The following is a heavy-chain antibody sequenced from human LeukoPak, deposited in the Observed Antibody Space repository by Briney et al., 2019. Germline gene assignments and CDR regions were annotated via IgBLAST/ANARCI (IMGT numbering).Heavy chain of an antibody. D-gene: IGHD3-3*01. CDR3: TRDLELNDFWSGCSFDY. V-gene: IGHV3-23*01. Sequence: GGSLRLSCAASGFTFSSYAMSWVRQAPGKGLEWVSAIRGSGDRTHYADSVKGRFTISRDNSKNTLYLQMNSLRAEDTAVYYCTRDLELNDFWSGCSFDYWGQGTLVTVSS. J-gene: IGHJ4*02. CDR2: IRGSGDRT. CDR1: GFTFSSYA.